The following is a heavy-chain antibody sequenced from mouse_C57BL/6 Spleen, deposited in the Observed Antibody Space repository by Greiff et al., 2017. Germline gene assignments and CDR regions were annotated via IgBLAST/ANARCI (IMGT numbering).Heavy chain of an antibody. D-gene: IGHD1-1*01. CDR1: GYTFTSYW. Sequence: QVQLQQPGTELVKPGASVKLSCKASGYTFTSYWMHWVKQRPGQGLEWIGNINPSNGGTNYNEKFKSKATLTVDKSSSTAYMQLSSLTSEDSAVYYCARSLFITTVVARDYYAMDYWGQGTSVTVSS. J-gene: IGHJ4*01. CDR3: ARSLFITTVVARDYYAMDY. CDR2: INPSNGGT. V-gene: IGHV1-53*01.